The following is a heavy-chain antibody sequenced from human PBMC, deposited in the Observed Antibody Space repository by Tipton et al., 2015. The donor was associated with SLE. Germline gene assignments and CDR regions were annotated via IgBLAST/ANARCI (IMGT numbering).Heavy chain of an antibody. D-gene: IGHD6-25*01. J-gene: IGHJ4*02. Sequence: SLRLSCVGCGLTICYCWMNWVRPAPGEGVEWGANIKQGGSETYYVVSLRGRFALSRDNTKNSVYLQMSSLREEDTALYYCAKAASGTALDFDSWGQGTLVTVSS. V-gene: IGHV3-7*03. CDR2: IKQGGSET. CDR3: AKAASGTALDFDS. CDR1: GLTICYCW.